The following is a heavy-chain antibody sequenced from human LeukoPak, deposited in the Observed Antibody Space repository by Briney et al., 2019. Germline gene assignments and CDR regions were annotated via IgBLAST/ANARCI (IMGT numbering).Heavy chain of an antibody. CDR1: GFTFSSYS. CDR3: ARDLRLLWFGESDY. D-gene: IGHD3-10*01. J-gene: IGHJ4*02. CDR2: ISSSSSFI. Sequence: GGSLRLSCAASGFTFSSYSMNWVRQAPGKGLEWVSSISSSSSFIYYADSVKGRFTISRDNAKNSLYLQMNSLRAEDTAVYYCARDLRLLWFGESDYWGQGTLVTVSS. V-gene: IGHV3-21*01.